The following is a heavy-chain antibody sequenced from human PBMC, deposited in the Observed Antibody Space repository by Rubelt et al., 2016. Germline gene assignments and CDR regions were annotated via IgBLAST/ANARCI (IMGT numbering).Heavy chain of an antibody. CDR3: AKLCRGGCADGFDI. CDR1: GFTFKDYA. CDR2: ISWKSDNI. D-gene: IGHD3-10*01. V-gene: IGHV3-9*01. J-gene: IGHJ3*02. Sequence: EVQLVESGGGLVQPGRSLRLSCAASGFTFKDYAMHWVRQAPGKGLDWVSGISWKSDNIGYADSVRGRFTISRDNAKNSLYLQMTSLRVEDTALYYCAKLCRGGCADGFDIWGQGTMVTVSS.